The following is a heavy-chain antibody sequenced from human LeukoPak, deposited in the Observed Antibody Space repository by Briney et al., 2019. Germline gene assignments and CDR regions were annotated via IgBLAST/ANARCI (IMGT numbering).Heavy chain of an antibody. CDR1: GGSISNYY. CDR3: ARVRNYPDAFDI. CDR2: IYYTGST. V-gene: IGHV4-59*01. J-gene: IGHJ3*02. D-gene: IGHD5-24*01. Sequence: SETLSLTCTVSGGSISNYYWAWIRQPPGKGLEWIGYIYYTGSTKYTPSLKSRLTISLHTSRNQFSLNLSSLTAADTAIYYCARVRNYPDAFDIWGQGTMVTVSS.